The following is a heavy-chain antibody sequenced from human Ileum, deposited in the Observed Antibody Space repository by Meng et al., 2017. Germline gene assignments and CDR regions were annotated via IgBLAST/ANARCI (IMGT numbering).Heavy chain of an antibody. CDR3: AHKREETTVNYFDY. D-gene: IGHD4-17*01. Sequence: QVPLKESGPPLVKPTQTLTLTCTLSGFSVTTDGVGVGWIRQPPGKALEWLALIYWDDDTRYSPSLKHRLTITKDTSKNQVVLTMTDMDPVDTATYYCAHKREETTVNYFDYWGQGTLVTVSS. CDR1: GFSVTTDGVG. V-gene: IGHV2-5*02. J-gene: IGHJ4*02. CDR2: IYWDDDT.